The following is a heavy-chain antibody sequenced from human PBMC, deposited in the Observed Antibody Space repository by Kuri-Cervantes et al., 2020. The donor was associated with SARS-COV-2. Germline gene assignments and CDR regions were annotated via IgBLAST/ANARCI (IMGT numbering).Heavy chain of an antibody. J-gene: IGHJ4*02. CDR3: ARMTTKQQLVPQGFDH. D-gene: IGHD6-13*01. Sequence: LSLTCAASGFTVSSNYMSWVRQAPGKGLEWVSVIYSGGSTYYADSVKGRFTISRDNSKNTLYLQMNSLRAEDTAVYYCARMTTKQQLVPQGFDHWGQGTLVTDSS. V-gene: IGHV3-53*01. CDR1: GFTVSSNY. CDR2: IYSGGST.